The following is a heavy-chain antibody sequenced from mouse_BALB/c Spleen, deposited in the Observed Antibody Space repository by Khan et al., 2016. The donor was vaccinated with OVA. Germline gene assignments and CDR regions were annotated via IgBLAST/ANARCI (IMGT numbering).Heavy chain of an antibody. V-gene: IGHV1-7*01. J-gene: IGHJ2*01. D-gene: IGHD1-1*01. CDR1: GYTFINYW. CDR2: INPSTGYT. Sequence: VELVESGAELAKPGASVKMSCKASGYTFINYWILWVKQRPGQGLEWIGYINPSTGYTEYNQNFKDKATLTADKSSSTDYMQLSSLTSEDSAVYYCARRSLRWDFDYWGQGTTLTVSS. CDR3: ARRSLRWDFDY.